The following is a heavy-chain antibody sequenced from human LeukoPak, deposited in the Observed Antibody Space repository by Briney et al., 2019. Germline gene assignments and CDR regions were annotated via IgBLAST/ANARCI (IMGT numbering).Heavy chain of an antibody. Sequence: ASVKVSCKASGYTFTGYYMHWVRQAPGQGLEWMGWINPNSGGTNYAQKFQGRLTMTRETSISTAYMALRRLRSDDTAVYYCARDLGSYQLRPCYGMDVWGQGTTVTVSS. V-gene: IGHV1-2*02. J-gene: IGHJ6*02. D-gene: IGHD2-2*01. CDR3: ARDLGSYQLRPCYGMDV. CDR1: GYTFTGYY. CDR2: INPNSGGT.